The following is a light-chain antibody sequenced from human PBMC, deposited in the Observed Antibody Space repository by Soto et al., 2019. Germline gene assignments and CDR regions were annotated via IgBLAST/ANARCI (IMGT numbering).Light chain of an antibody. CDR1: NIGSKS. Sequence: SYELTQPPSVSVAPGQTARITCGGNNIGSKSVHWYQQKPGQAPVLVVYDDSDRPSGIPGRFSGSNSGNTATLTISRVEAGDEADYYCQVWDSSSDHVFGTGTKLTVL. CDR3: QVWDSSSDHV. CDR2: DDS. J-gene: IGLJ1*01. V-gene: IGLV3-21*02.